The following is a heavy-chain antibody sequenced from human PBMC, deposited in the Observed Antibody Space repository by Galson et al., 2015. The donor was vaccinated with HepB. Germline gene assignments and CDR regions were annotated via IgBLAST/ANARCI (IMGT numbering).Heavy chain of an antibody. CDR2: ISRSSIVI. D-gene: IGHD5-24*01. V-gene: IGHV3-48*02. Sequence: SLRLSCAVSGFTFSDYRMNWVRQAPGKGLEWISYISRSSIVIYYADFVKGRFTISRYTAKNLLYLQMNSLTDEDTAVYYCTRDFAEMATDYWGQGTMVTVSS. J-gene: IGHJ4*02. CDR3: TRDFAEMATDY. CDR1: GFTFSDYR.